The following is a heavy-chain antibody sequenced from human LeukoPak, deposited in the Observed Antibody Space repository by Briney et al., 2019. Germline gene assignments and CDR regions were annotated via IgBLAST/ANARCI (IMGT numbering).Heavy chain of an antibody. CDR2: MNPNTGNT. CDR3: ARLFPPSGGSCYSCYFDY. D-gene: IGHD2-15*01. V-gene: IGHV1-8*01. J-gene: IGHJ4*02. Sequence: GASVKVSCKASGYTFTSYDINWVRQATGQGLEWMGWMNPNTGNTGYAQKFQGRVTTTRNTSISTAYLQWSSLKASDTAMYYCARLFPPSGGSCYSCYFDYWGQGTLVTVSS. CDR1: GYTFTSYD.